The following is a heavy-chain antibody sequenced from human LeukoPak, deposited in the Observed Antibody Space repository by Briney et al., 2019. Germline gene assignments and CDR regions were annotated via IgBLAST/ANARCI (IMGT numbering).Heavy chain of an antibody. D-gene: IGHD2-15*01. J-gene: IGHJ4*02. CDR2: ISYDGSNK. CDR1: GFTFSSFG. Sequence: QTGGSLRLSCAASGFTFSSFGIHWVRQAPGKGLEWVAVISYDGSNKYYADSVKGRFTISRDNSKNTLYLQMNSLRAEDTAVYYCAKDGVVYFDYWGQGTLVTVSS. V-gene: IGHV3-30*18. CDR3: AKDGVVYFDY.